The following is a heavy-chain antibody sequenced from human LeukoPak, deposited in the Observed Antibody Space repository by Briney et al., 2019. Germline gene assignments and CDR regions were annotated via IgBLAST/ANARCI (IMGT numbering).Heavy chain of an antibody. J-gene: IGHJ4*02. V-gene: IGHV3-23*01. CDR1: GFTFSSYA. Sequence: QPGGSLRLSCAASGFTFSSYAMSCVRQAPGERLEWVSAIRGSGSSTYYADSVKGRFTISRDNTKNTLYLQMNSLRAEDMAVYYCAKDWGDSAAILYWGQGTLVTVSS. D-gene: IGHD2-2*01. CDR3: AKDWGDSAAILY. CDR2: IRGSGSST.